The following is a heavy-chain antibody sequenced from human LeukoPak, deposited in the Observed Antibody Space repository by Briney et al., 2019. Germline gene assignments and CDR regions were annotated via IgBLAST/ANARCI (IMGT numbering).Heavy chain of an antibody. CDR1: GFTFSSFG. J-gene: IGHJ4*02. CDR3: AKGGPWSTYYYFDS. CDR2: ISYDGGKI. D-gene: IGHD3-10*01. V-gene: IGHV3-30*18. Sequence: GGSLRLSCVASGFTFSSFGMHWVRQAPGKGLEWVAVISYDGGKIYYGESVKGRFTIARDNSKSTLYLQMNSLRAEDTAVYYCAKGGPWSTYYYFDSWGQGTLVTVSS.